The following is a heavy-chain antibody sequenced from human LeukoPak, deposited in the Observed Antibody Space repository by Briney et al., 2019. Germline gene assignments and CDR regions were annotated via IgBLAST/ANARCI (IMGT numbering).Heavy chain of an antibody. D-gene: IGHD4-23*01. CDR2: IYYSGST. J-gene: IGHJ4*02. V-gene: IGHV4-31*03. CDR3: ARILGGNFYFDY. CDR1: GGSINSGTFY. Sequence: SQTLSFTCTVSGGSINSGTFYWSWIRQPPGKGLECIGYIYYSGSTYYNPSLKSRVTISVDTSKNQFSLKLSSVTAADTAVYYCARILGGNFYFDYWGQGTLVTVSS.